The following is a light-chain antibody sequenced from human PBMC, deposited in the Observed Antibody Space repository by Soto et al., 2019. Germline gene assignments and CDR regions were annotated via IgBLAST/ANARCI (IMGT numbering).Light chain of an antibody. CDR3: QQYTSFPYS. CDR1: QSTANW. Sequence: IQMTQFPATLTASVGDRVTITCRASQSTANWLAWYQQKPGKAPKVVIYDASSLGSGVPSRFSGCGSGTEFTLTISSLQPDDFATYYCQQYTSFPYSFGQGTKVDIK. J-gene: IGKJ2*03. V-gene: IGKV1-5*01. CDR2: DAS.